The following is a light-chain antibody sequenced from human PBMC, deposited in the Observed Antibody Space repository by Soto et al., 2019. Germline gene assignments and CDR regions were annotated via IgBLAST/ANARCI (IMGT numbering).Light chain of an antibody. V-gene: IGLV2-14*01. CDR2: QVS. J-gene: IGLJ1*01. CDR1: SSDVGGYNY. CDR3: DSYTSTNTPYV. Sequence: QSPLAQPASVSGSPVQSITISCTGTSSDVGGYNYVSWYQQHPGKAPKLIIYQVSYRPSGVSDRFSGSKSGNTASLTISGLQAEDEADYYCDSYTSTNTPYVFGTGTKVTVL.